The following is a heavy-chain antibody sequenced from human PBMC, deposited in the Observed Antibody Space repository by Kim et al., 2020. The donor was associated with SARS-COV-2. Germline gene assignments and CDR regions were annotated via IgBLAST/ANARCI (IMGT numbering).Heavy chain of an antibody. Sequence: GGSLRLSCAASGFTFSSYWMSWVRQAPGKGLEWVANIKQDGSEKYYVDSVKGRFTISRDNAKNSLYLQMNSLRAEDTAVYYCAREPYLPYYDSSGYYWGGYWGQGTLVTVSS. J-gene: IGHJ4*02. CDR1: GFTFSSYW. D-gene: IGHD3-22*01. CDR3: AREPYLPYYDSSGYYWGGY. CDR2: IKQDGSEK. V-gene: IGHV3-7*01.